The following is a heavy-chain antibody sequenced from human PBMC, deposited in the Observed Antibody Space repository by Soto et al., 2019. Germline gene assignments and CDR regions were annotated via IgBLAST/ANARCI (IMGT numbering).Heavy chain of an antibody. CDR3: ARDLTGPTAYYYYMDV. CDR1: GGSISSGGYY. J-gene: IGHJ6*03. D-gene: IGHD1-7*01. CDR2: IYSGST. Sequence: PSETLSLTCTVSGGSISSGGYYWSWIRQHPGKGLEWIGYIYSGSTYYNPSLKSRVTISVDTSKNQFSLKLSSVTAADTAVYYCARDLTGPTAYYYYMDVWGKGTTVTVSS. V-gene: IGHV4-31*03.